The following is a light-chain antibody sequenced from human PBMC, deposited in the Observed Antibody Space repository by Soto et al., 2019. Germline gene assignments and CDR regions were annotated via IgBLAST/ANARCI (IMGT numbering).Light chain of an antibody. J-gene: IGKJ2*01. CDR1: QSVSSTY. CDR2: GAS. CDR3: QLYDNSPHT. Sequence: EISLTQSPGTMSLSPGERATLPCRASQSVSSTYLAWYQQKPGQAPRLLIYGASTRATGIPDRFSGSGSGTDFTLTISRLEPEDFAVYYCQLYDNSPHTFGQGTNLEIK. V-gene: IGKV3-20*01.